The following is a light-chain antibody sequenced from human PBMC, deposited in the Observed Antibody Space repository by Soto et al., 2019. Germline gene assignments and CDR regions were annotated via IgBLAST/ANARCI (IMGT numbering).Light chain of an antibody. Sequence: QSAVTQPPSASGSPGQSVTISCTGTSSDVGGYNYVSWYQQHPGKAPKLMIYEVSKRPSGVPDRFSGSKSGNTASLTVSGLQAEDEADYYCSSYAGSNNYVFGTGTKVTVL. CDR1: SSDVGGYNY. V-gene: IGLV2-8*01. CDR2: EVS. J-gene: IGLJ1*01. CDR3: SSYAGSNNYV.